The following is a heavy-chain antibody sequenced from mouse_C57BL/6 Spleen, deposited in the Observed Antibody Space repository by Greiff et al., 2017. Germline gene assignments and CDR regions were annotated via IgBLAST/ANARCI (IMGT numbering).Heavy chain of an antibody. CDR1: GYAFTNYL. D-gene: IGHD2-3*01. CDR3: ARSRWLPGYFDY. J-gene: IGHJ2*01. Sequence: QVQLQQSGAELVRPGTSVKVSCKASGYAFTNYLIEWVKQRPGQGLEWIGVINPGSGGTNYNEKFKGKATLTADKSSSTAYMQLSSLTSEDSAVYFCARSRWLPGYFDYWGQGTTLTVSS. V-gene: IGHV1-54*01. CDR2: INPGSGGT.